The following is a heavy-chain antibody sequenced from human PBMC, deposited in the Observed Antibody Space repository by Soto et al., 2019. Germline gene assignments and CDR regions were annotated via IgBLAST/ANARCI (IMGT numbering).Heavy chain of an antibody. CDR2: INHSGST. V-gene: IGHV4-34*01. Sequence: QVQLQQWGAGLLKPSETLSLTCAVYGGSFSGYYWSWIRQPPGKGLEWIGEINHSGSTNYNPSLKRRVTLSVDTSKNPSALKPSSVTAADTAVYYCARGLSRRSSTGFPSSYYGMDVWGQGTTVTVSS. D-gene: IGHD2-2*01. CDR3: ARGLSRRSSTGFPSSYYGMDV. J-gene: IGHJ6*02. CDR1: GGSFSGYY.